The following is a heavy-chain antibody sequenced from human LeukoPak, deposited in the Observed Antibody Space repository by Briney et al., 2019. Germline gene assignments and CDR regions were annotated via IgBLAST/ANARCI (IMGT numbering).Heavy chain of an antibody. D-gene: IGHD3-10*01. Sequence: ASVTVSCKTSGYSVSDYYMHWVRQAPRQGLEWMGCIRGDTGDTDSPQKFQGTVTMTRDTSTNTAYMELSRLRYDDTAMYFCARVRGNSCDYWGQGTLVTVSS. CDR2: IRGDTGDT. J-gene: IGHJ4*02. CDR3: ARVRGNSCDY. V-gene: IGHV1-2*02. CDR1: GYSVSDYY.